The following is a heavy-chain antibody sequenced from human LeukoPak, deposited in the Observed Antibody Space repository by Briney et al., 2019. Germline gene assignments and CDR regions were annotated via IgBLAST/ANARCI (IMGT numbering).Heavy chain of an antibody. Sequence: GGSLRLSCAASGFTFSTYIMNWVRQAPGKGLEWVSTITSTSAYIYYADSVKGRFTISRDNAKNSLYLQMNSLRDEDTAVYYCARSMAYGDYWGQGTLVTVSS. D-gene: IGHD6-6*01. V-gene: IGHV3-21*01. CDR2: ITSTSAYI. J-gene: IGHJ4*02. CDR1: GFTFSTYI. CDR3: ARSMAYGDY.